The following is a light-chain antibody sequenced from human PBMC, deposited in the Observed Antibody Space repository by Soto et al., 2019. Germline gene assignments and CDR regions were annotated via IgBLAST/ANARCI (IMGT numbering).Light chain of an antibody. CDR1: SSDVGGYNF. Sequence: QSALTQPRSVSESPGQSVTISCTGTSSDVGGYNFVSWYQQHPGKAPKVMIYDVIKRPSGVPDRFSGSKSGNTASLTISGLQAEDEADYYCCSYAGPYTWVFGGGTKLTVL. CDR2: DVI. V-gene: IGLV2-11*01. CDR3: CSYAGPYTWV. J-gene: IGLJ3*02.